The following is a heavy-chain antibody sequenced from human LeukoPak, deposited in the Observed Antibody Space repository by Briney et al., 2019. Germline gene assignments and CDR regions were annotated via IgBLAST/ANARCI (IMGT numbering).Heavy chain of an antibody. D-gene: IGHD4-17*01. CDR2: INPNSGGT. J-gene: IGHJ2*01. V-gene: IGHV1-2*02. CDR3: ARATGDYAWYFDL. CDR1: GYTFTGYY. Sequence: ASVKVSCKASGYTFTGYYMHWVRQAPGQGLEWMGWINPNSGGTNYAQKFQGRVTMTRDTSISTAYMELSRLRSDDTAVYYCARATGDYAWYFDLWGRGTLVTVSS.